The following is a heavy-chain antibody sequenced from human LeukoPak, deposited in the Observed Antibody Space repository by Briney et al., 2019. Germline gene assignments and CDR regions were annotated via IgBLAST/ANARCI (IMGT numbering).Heavy chain of an antibody. CDR3: ATHSQYYYDSSGFDY. J-gene: IGHJ4*02. D-gene: IGHD3-22*01. CDR1: GGSFSGYY. V-gene: IGHV4-34*01. Sequence: SETLSLTCAVYGGSFSGYYWSWIRQPPGKGLEWIGEINRSGSTNYNPSLKSRVTISVDTSKNQFSLKLSSVTAADTAVYYCATHSQYYYDSSGFDYWGQGTLVTVSS. CDR2: INRSGST.